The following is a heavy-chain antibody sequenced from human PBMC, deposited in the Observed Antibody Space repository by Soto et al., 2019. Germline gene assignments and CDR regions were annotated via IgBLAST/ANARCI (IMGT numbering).Heavy chain of an antibody. CDR3: ARVKYCSGGSCSPPEDY. D-gene: IGHD2-15*01. Sequence: QVQLVQSGAEVKKPRASVKVSCKASGYTFTSYAMHWVRQAPGQRLEWMGWINAGNGNTKYSQKFQGRVTITRDTSASTAYMELSSLRSEDTAVYYCARVKYCSGGSCSPPEDYWGQGTLVTVSS. J-gene: IGHJ4*02. CDR2: INAGNGNT. V-gene: IGHV1-3*01. CDR1: GYTFTSYA.